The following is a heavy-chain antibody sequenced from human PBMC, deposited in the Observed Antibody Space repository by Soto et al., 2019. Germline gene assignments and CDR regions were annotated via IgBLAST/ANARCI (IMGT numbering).Heavy chain of an antibody. CDR2: ISYDGSNK. Sequence: GGSLRLSCAASGFTFDTYWMNWVRQAPGKGPEWVAVISYDGSNKYYADSVKGRFTISRDNSKNTLYLQMNSLRAEDTAVYYCASETNYYDSSGYYDSWGQGALVTVSA. CDR3: ASETNYYDSSGYYDS. J-gene: IGHJ5*01. D-gene: IGHD3-22*01. V-gene: IGHV3-30-3*01. CDR1: GFTFDTYW.